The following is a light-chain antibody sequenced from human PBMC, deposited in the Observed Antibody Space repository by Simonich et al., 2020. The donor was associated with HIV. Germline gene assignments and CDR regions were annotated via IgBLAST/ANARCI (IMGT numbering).Light chain of an antibody. V-gene: IGLV3-21*03. Sequence: SYVLTQPPSVSVAPGKTARITCGGKNIGIDRVHWYQQKPGQAPVLVVWDDSDRPTGTPERFSGSTSGTIVTLTITRVQADDEADYYCQSTDSSGTLWVFGGGTKLTVL. J-gene: IGLJ3*02. CDR1: NIGIDR. CDR3: QSTDSSGTLWV. CDR2: DDS.